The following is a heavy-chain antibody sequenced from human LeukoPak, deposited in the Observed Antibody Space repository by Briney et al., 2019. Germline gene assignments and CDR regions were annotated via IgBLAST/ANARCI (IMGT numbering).Heavy chain of an antibody. CDR2: IFHTGTT. V-gene: IGHV4-4*02. J-gene: IGHJ5*02. Sequence: SETLSLTCAVSGGSIRSTNWWSWVRQPPRKGLEWIGEIFHTGTTNYNPSLKSRVTISVDTSKNQLSLKLSSVTAADTAVYYCAREPGFDSSGYLNWFDPWGQGTLVTVSS. CDR3: AREPGFDSSGYLNWFDP. D-gene: IGHD3-22*01. CDR1: GGSIRSTNW.